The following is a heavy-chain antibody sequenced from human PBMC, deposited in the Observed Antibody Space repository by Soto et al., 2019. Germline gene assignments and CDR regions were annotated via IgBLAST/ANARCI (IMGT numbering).Heavy chain of an antibody. D-gene: IGHD2-8*02. J-gene: IGHJ5*02. CDR3: ARTGFAGTGCFDP. CDR2: IYYSGST. V-gene: IGHV4-39*01. Sequence: QLQLQESGPGLVKPSETLSLTCSVSGGSISSSSYYWGWIRQPPGKGLEWIGSIYYSGSTYYNPSLKSRVXXPXDXXTSQFALKLGSVTAADTPVYYCARTGFAGTGCFDPWGQGTLVTVSS. CDR1: GGSISSSSYY.